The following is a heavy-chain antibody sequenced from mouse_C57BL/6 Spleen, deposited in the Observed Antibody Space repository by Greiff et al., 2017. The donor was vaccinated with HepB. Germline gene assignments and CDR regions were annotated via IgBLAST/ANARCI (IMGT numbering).Heavy chain of an antibody. CDR1: GFNIKDYY. J-gene: IGHJ3*01. CDR2: IDPEDGET. CDR3: ARTGDSSYGFAY. Sequence: EVQLQQSGAELVKPGASVKLSCTASGFNIKDYYMHWVKQRTEQGLEWIGRIDPEDGETKYAPKFQGKATITADTSANTANLQLSSLTSEDTAVYYCARTGDSSYGFAYWGQGTLVTVSA. V-gene: IGHV14-2*01. D-gene: IGHD1-1*01.